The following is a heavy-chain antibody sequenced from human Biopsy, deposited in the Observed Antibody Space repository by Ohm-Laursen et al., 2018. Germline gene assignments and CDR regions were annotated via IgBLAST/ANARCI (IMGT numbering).Heavy chain of an antibody. D-gene: IGHD3-22*01. CDR2: IFNSANT. Sequence: WVWQAPGKGLEWIGYIFNSANTYYNPSLKNLITISGDTSKNQFSLKLNSVTAADTAVYYCARGDYFDSNGYFWFDPWGQGTLVTVSS. CDR3: ARGDYFDSNGYFWFDP. V-gene: IGHV4-31*01. J-gene: IGHJ5*02.